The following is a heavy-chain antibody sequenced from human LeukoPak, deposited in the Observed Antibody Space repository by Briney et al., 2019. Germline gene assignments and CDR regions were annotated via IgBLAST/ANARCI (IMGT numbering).Heavy chain of an antibody. Sequence: ASVKVSCKASGYTFTSYDINWVRQATGQGLEWMGWMNPNSGNTGYAQKFQGRVTMTRNTSISTAYMGLSSLRSEDTAVYYCARDRDDDYGSGSYPTGYMDVWGKGTTVTVSS. D-gene: IGHD3-10*01. J-gene: IGHJ6*03. CDR1: GYTFTSYD. V-gene: IGHV1-8*01. CDR3: ARDRDDDYGSGSYPTGYMDV. CDR2: MNPNSGNT.